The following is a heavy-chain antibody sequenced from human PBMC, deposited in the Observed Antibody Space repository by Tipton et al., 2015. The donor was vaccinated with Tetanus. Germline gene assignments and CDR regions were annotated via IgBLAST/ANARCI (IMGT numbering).Heavy chain of an antibody. J-gene: IGHJ3*01. CDR1: GGSFSNFY. CDR2: TNHTGST. CDR3: ARITTYYYDSVAVVADFDV. Sequence: TLSLTCSINGGSFSNFYWSWIRQTPGKGLQWIGETNHTGSTTYNPSLRGRVTISVDKSKNQFSLNLRSMTAADTGLYYCARITTYYYDSVAVVADFDVWCQGTMVSVSS. V-gene: IGHV4-34*01. D-gene: IGHD3-22*01.